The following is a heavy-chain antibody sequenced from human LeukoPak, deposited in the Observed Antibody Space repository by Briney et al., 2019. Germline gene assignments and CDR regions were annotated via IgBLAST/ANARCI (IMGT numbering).Heavy chain of an antibody. CDR1: GFTFSSYA. CDR3: ARQTYYYDSSGYTYVPDFYYYYYGMDV. CDR2: IKQDGSEK. D-gene: IGHD3-22*01. J-gene: IGHJ6*02. V-gene: IGHV3-7*01. Sequence: GGSLRLSCAASGFTFSSYAMSWVRQAPGKGLEWVANIKQDGSEKYYVDSVKGRFTISRDNAKNSLYLQMNSLRAEDTAVYYCARQTYYYDSSGYTYVPDFYYYYYGMDVWGQGTTVTVSS.